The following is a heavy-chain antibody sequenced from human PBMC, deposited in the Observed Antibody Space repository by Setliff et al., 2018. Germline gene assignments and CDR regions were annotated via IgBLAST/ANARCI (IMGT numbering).Heavy chain of an antibody. Sequence: GASVKVSCKTPGYTFDDYGIAWVRQAPGQGLEWMGWISPHTGNTYYTPKLHGRVTLTTDTSARTAYMELRSLSSDDTAVYYCSRLVRFCTRTACQRLSGGEFWGQGTLVTVSS. CDR1: GYTFDDYG. D-gene: IGHD2-8*01. J-gene: IGHJ4*02. CDR2: ISPHTGNT. CDR3: SRLVRFCTRTACQRLSGGEF. V-gene: IGHV1-18*01.